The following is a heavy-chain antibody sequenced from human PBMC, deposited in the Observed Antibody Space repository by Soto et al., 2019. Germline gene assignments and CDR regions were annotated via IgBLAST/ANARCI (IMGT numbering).Heavy chain of an antibody. J-gene: IGHJ4*02. D-gene: IGHD3-22*01. CDR2: IYYSGST. Sequence: TLSLTCTVSGGSISSGGYYWSCIRQHPGKGLEWIGYIYYSGSTYYNPSLKSRVTISVDTSKNQFSLKLSSVTAADTAVYYCARLDSSGYYYGYYFDYWGQGTLVTVSS. CDR3: ARLDSSGYYYGYYFDY. V-gene: IGHV4-31*03. CDR1: GGSISSGGYY.